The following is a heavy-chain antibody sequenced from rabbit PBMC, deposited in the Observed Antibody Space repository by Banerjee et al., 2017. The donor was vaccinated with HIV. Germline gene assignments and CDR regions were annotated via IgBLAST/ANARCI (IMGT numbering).Heavy chain of an antibody. CDR1: GFSFSSSDY. CDR2: IYTGDGNT. D-gene: IGHD4-1*01. Sequence: QSLEESGGDLVKPGASLTLTCTASGFSFSSSDYMCWVRQAPGKGLEWIACIYTGDGNTHYASWAKGRFTISKTSSTTVTLQMTSLTAADTATYFCMGYWGSGWGDNLWGQGTLVTVS. CDR3: MGYWGSGWGDNL. J-gene: IGHJ4*01. V-gene: IGHV1S40*01.